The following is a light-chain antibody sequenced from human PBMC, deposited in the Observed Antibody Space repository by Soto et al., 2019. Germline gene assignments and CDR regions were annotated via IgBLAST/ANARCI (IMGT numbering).Light chain of an antibody. CDR3: QQRSNWPGT. Sequence: EIVLTQSPATLSLSPGERATLSCRASQSVSRYLAWYQQKPGQAPRLLIYDASNRATGIPARFSGSGSGTDFTLTISSLEPEDFPVYYCQQRSNWPGTFGQGTKLEIK. V-gene: IGKV3-11*01. J-gene: IGKJ2*01. CDR1: QSVSRY. CDR2: DAS.